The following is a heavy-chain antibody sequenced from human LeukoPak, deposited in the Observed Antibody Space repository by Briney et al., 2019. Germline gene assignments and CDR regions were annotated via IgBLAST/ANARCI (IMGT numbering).Heavy chain of an antibody. CDR2: IDWNGGNT. Sequence: AGGSLRLSCSASGFTFGDYGIGGVRQGPGKGLEWVSGIDWNGGNTGYADSVKGRFTVSRDNAKNSLYLHMNSLRAEDTALYYCARAGDYYDTHYFDYWGQGTLVSVSS. V-gene: IGHV3-20*04. CDR3: ARAGDYYDTHYFDY. J-gene: IGHJ4*02. D-gene: IGHD3-22*01. CDR1: GFTFGDYG.